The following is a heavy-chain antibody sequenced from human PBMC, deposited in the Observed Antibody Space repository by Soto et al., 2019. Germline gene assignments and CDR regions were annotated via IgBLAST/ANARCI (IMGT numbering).Heavy chain of an antibody. D-gene: IGHD3-22*01. CDR2: IYYSGST. CDR1: GGSISSGGYY. J-gene: IGHJ4*02. CDR3: ARDSSGYYHFDY. V-gene: IGHV4-31*03. Sequence: QVQLQESGPGLVKPSQTLSLTCTVSGGSISSGGYYCSWIRQHPGKGLEWIGYIYYSGSTYYNPYLKSRVTISVDTSKNQFSLKLSSVTAADTAVYYCARDSSGYYHFDYWGQGTLFTVSS.